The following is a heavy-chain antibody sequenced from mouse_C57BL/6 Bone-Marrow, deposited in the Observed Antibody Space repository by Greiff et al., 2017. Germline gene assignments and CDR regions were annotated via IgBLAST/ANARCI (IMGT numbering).Heavy chain of an antibody. CDR3: ARCDGYNGYAMDY. J-gene: IGHJ4*01. Sequence: QVQLQQSGPELVKPGASVKISCKASGYTFTAYSINWVKQRPGQGLEWIGWIFPGSGSTYYNEKFKGKATFTVYKSSSTAYMLLSSLTSEDSAVYFCARCDGYNGYAMDYWGQGTSVTVSS. CDR2: IFPGSGST. CDR1: GYTFTAYS. V-gene: IGHV1-75*01. D-gene: IGHD2-3*01.